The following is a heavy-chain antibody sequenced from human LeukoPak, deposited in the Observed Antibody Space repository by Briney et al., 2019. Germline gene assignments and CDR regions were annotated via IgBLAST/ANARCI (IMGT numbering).Heavy chain of an antibody. CDR3: ASSYGSGSHGAPGY. D-gene: IGHD3-10*01. J-gene: IGHJ4*02. CDR2: IGGSGSPT. V-gene: IGHV3-48*03. CDR1: GFNFGNYE. Sequence: GGSLRLSCVVSGFNFGNYEMSWVRQAPGKGLEWVSYIGGSGSPTHYADSVKGRFTISRDNAKNTLYLQMNSLRAEDTAVYYCASSYGSGSHGAPGYWGQGTLVTVSS.